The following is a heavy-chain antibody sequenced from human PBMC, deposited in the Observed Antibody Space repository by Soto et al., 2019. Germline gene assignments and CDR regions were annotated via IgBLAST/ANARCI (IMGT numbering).Heavy chain of an antibody. V-gene: IGHV3-48*01. Sequence: PGGSLRLSCAASEFTFLSYTMNWVRQAPGKGLEWLSYIDSSSSTIYYADSVKGRFSISRDNAMNSLYLHMSSLRAEDTAVYYCAKDLSIAVAGSAWGQGTLVTVSS. CDR3: AKDLSIAVAGSA. D-gene: IGHD6-19*01. CDR1: EFTFLSYT. J-gene: IGHJ5*02. CDR2: IDSSSSTI.